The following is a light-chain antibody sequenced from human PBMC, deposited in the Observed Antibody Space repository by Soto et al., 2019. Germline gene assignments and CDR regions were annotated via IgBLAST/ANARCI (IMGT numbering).Light chain of an antibody. CDR1: QSLSSW. V-gene: IGKV1-5*01. CDR2: DAS. J-gene: IGKJ1*01. CDR3: QQYNSYSGT. Sequence: DIQMTQSPSTLSASVGDRVTITCRASQSLSSWLAWYQQKPGKAPKLLIYDASSLESGVPSRFSGSGSGTDFTLTISSLQPDDFATYYCQQYNSYSGTFGQGTKVEIK.